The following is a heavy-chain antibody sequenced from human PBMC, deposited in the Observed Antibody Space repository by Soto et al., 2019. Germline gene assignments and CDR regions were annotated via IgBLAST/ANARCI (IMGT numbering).Heavy chain of an antibody. CDR1: GYTFTSYY. CDR3: ARDGGASPMVRGVISLYYYYYGMDV. J-gene: IGHJ6*02. CDR2: INPSGGST. D-gene: IGHD3-10*01. Sequence: GASVKVSCKASGYTFTSYYMHWVRQAPGQGLEWMGIINPSGGSTSYAQKFQGRVTMTRDTSTSTVDMELSCLRSEDTAVYYCARDGGASPMVRGVISLYYYYYGMDVWGQGTTVTVSS. V-gene: IGHV1-46*01.